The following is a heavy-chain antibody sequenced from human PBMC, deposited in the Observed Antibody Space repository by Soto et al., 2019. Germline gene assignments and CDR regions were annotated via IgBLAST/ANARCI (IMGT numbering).Heavy chain of an antibody. J-gene: IGHJ6*02. CDR1: GYTFTSYY. CDR2: INTSGGST. Sequence: QVQLVQSGAEVKKPGASVKVSCKASGYTFTSYYMHWVRQAPGQGMEWMGIINTSGGSTSYAQKFQGRVTMTRDTSTSTVYMELSSLRSEDTAVYYCARDRPDYGGNSPDLFDYYYYGMDVWGQGTTVTVSS. V-gene: IGHV1-46*01. D-gene: IGHD4-17*01. CDR3: ARDRPDYGGNSPDLFDYYYYGMDV.